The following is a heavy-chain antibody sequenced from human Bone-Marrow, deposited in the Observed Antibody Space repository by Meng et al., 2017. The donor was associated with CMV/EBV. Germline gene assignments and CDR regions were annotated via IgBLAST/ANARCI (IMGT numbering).Heavy chain of an antibody. Sequence: SGFSLSNTKMGVNWIRQPPGKALEWLAQIFSNDEKSYTTSLKSRLTIAKDTSKTQVVLTMTNMDPVDTGTYYCARSPYSSGWYGFFDDWGQGTLVTVSS. J-gene: IGHJ4*02. CDR1: GFSLSNTKMG. CDR2: IFSNDEK. CDR3: ARSPYSSGWYGFFDD. D-gene: IGHD6-19*01. V-gene: IGHV2-26*01.